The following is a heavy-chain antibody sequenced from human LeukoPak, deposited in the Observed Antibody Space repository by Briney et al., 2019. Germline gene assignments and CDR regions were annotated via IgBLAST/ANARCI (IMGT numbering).Heavy chain of an antibody. V-gene: IGHV4-31*03. CDR1: GGSISSGGYY. Sequence: SQTLSLTCTVSGGSISSGGYYWSWIRQRPGEGLEWIGYIYYSGSTYYNPSPKSRVTISVDTSKNQFSLKLSSVTAADTAVYYCASARMIHPRYGSGSYGNWGQGTLVTVSS. CDR3: ASARMIHPRYGSGSYGN. CDR2: IYYSGST. J-gene: IGHJ4*02. D-gene: IGHD3-10*01.